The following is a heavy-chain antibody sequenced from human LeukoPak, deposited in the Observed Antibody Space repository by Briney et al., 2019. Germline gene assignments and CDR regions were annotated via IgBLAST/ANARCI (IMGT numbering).Heavy chain of an antibody. Sequence: LPGRSLRLSCAASGFTFSSYAMHWVRQAPGKGLEWVAVISYDGSNKYYADSVKGRFTISRDNSKNTLYLQMNSLRAEDTAVYYCARVGSYWGQGTLVTVSS. J-gene: IGHJ4*02. CDR1: GFTFSSYA. CDR2: ISYDGSNK. CDR3: ARVGSY. V-gene: IGHV3-30-3*01. D-gene: IGHD3-10*01.